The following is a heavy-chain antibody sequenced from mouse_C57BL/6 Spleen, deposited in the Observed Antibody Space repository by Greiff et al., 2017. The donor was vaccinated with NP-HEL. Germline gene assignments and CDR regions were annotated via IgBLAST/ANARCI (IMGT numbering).Heavy chain of an antibody. CDR1: GFTFSSYA. J-gene: IGHJ3*01. Sequence: DVMLVESGGGLVKPGGSLKLSCAASGFTFSSYAMSWVRQTPEKRLEWVATISDGGSYTYYPDNVKGRFTISRDNAKNNLYLQMSHLKSEDTAMYYCAREGAIDYDGFAYWGQGTLVTVSA. CDR2: ISDGGSYT. D-gene: IGHD2-4*01. V-gene: IGHV5-4*01. CDR3: AREGAIDYDGFAY.